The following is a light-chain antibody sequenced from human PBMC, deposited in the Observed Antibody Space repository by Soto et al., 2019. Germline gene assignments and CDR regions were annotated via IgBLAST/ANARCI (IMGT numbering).Light chain of an antibody. CDR3: QQRSTWPPLS. Sequence: EIVVTQSPATLSLSPGERATLSCRTSQSVGSYLAWYQKKPGKAPRLLIYDASNRATGIPARFSGSGSGRDFTLTISRLETEDFAVYYRQQRSTWPPLSFGGGTQVEIK. V-gene: IGKV3-11*02. CDR1: QSVGSY. CDR2: DAS. J-gene: IGKJ4*01.